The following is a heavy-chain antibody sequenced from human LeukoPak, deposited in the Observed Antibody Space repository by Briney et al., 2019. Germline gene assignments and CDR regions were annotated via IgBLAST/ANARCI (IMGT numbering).Heavy chain of an antibody. Sequence: QPGGSLRLSCVASGFTSSTYGMTWVRQAPGKGLEWVSGISGSGGSTYYADSVKGRFTISRDNSKNTLYLQMDSLRAEDTAVYYCAKSDYLSYYYYMDVWGKGTTVTVSS. CDR2: ISGSGGST. J-gene: IGHJ6*03. CDR1: GFTSSTYG. CDR3: AKSDYLSYYYYMDV. V-gene: IGHV3-23*01. D-gene: IGHD2/OR15-2a*01.